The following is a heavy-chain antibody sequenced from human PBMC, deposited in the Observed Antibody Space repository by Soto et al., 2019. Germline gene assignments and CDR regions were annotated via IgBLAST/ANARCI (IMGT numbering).Heavy chain of an antibody. J-gene: IGHJ5*02. Sequence: GQSLKISCMGFGYTFTRYCIGWVRQMPGKGLEWMGIIYPGDSDTRYSPSFQGQVTVSRDNSNHSLDLQLNSLRGEDTAMYYCARDMYSSDYFVKWFEPWGQGTLVTVSS. CDR3: ARDMYSSDYFVKWFEP. CDR1: GYTFTRYC. V-gene: IGHV5-51*01. CDR2: IYPGDSDT. D-gene: IGHD6-19*01.